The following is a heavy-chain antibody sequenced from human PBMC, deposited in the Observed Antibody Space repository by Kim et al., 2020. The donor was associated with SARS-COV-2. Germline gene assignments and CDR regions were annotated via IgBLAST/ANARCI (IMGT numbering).Heavy chain of an antibody. CDR2: IYYSGST. V-gene: IGHV4-59*13. J-gene: IGHJ4*02. D-gene: IGHD2-21*01. Sequence: SETLSLTCTVSGGSISSYYWSWIRQPPGKGLEWIGYIYYSGSTNYNPSLKSRVTISVDTSKNQFSLKLSSVTAADTAVYYCARDRPLRFDYWGQGTLVTVSS. CDR1: GGSISSYY. CDR3: ARDRPLRFDY.